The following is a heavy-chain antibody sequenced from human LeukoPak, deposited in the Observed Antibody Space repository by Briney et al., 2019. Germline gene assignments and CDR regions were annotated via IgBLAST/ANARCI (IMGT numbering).Heavy chain of an antibody. J-gene: IGHJ5*02. CDR2: IWYDGSNK. V-gene: IGHV3-33*01. D-gene: IGHD6-13*01. CDR3: ARVGNIAAAGGGWFDP. Sequence: GRSLRLSCAASGFTFSSYGMHWVRQAPGKGLEWVAVIWYDGSNKYYADSVKGRFTISRDNSKNTLYLQMNSLRAEDTAVYYCARVGNIAAAGGGWFDPWDQGTLVTVSS. CDR1: GFTFSSYG.